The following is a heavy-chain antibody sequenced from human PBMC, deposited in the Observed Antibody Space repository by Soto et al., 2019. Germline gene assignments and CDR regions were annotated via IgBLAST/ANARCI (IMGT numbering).Heavy chain of an antibody. V-gene: IGHV3-23*01. CDR2: ISGSGGST. CDR1: GFTFSSYA. Sequence: GGSLRLSCAASGFTFSSYAMSWVRQAPGKGLEWVSAISGSGGSTYYADSVKGRFTISRDNSKNTLYLQMNSLRAEDTAVYYCVKYSGSYSRGLFDYWGQGTLVTVSS. J-gene: IGHJ4*02. D-gene: IGHD1-26*01. CDR3: VKYSGSYSRGLFDY.